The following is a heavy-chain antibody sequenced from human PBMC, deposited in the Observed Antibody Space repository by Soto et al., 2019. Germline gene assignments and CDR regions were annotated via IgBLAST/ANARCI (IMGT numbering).Heavy chain of an antibody. J-gene: IGHJ4*02. CDR2: IYYSGSS. Sequence: PSETLSLTCTVSGGSISSYYWSWIRQPPGKGLEWIGYIYYSGSSNYNHSLKSRVTISVDTSKNQFSLKLSSVTAADTAVCYCARGYYYDSSGYHYFDYWGQGTLVTVSS. V-gene: IGHV4-59*01. D-gene: IGHD3-22*01. CDR3: ARGYYYDSSGYHYFDY. CDR1: GGSISSYY.